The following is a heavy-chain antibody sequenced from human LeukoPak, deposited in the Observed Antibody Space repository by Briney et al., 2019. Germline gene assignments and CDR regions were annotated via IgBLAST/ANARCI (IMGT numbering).Heavy chain of an antibody. CDR3: ARDYPKQWLVEGHAFDI. CDR1: GFTFSSYW. J-gene: IGHJ3*02. D-gene: IGHD6-19*01. Sequence: PGGSLRLSCAASGFTFSSYWMSWVRQAPGKGLEWVANIKQGGSEKYYVDSVKGRFTISRDNAKNSLYLQMNSLRAEDTAVYYCARDYPKQWLVEGHAFDIWGQGTMVTVSS. V-gene: IGHV3-7*01. CDR2: IKQGGSEK.